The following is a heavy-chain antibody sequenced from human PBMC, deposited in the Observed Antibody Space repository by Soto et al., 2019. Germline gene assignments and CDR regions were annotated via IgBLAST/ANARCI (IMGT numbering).Heavy chain of an antibody. J-gene: IGHJ4*02. CDR3: AHRQPELPTTKAGYYFDY. CDR2: IYWNDDK. D-gene: IGHD1-26*01. CDR1: GFSLSTSGVG. V-gene: IGHV2-5*01. Sequence: SGPTLVNPTQTLTLTCTFSGFSLSTSGVGVGWIRQPPGKALEWLALIYWNDDKRYSPSLKSRLTITKDTSKNQVVLTMTNMDPVDTATYYCAHRQPELPTTKAGYYFDYWGQGTLVTVSS.